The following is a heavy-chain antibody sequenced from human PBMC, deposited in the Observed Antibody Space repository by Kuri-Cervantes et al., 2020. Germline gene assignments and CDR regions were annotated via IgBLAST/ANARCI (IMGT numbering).Heavy chain of an antibody. CDR1: GGSFSGYY. V-gene: IGHV4-4*07. CDR3: ARDQANYYDSSSWFDP. CDR2: IYTSGST. D-gene: IGHD3-22*01. J-gene: IGHJ5*02. Sequence: SQTLSLTCAVYGGSFSGYYWSWIRQPAGKGLEWIGRIYTSGSTNYNPSLKSRVTISVDTSKNQFSLKLSSVTAADTAVYYCARDQANYYDSSSWFDPWGQGTLVTVSS.